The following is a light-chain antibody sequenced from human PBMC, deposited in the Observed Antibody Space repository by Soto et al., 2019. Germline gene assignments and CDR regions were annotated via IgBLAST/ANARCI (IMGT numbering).Light chain of an antibody. CDR3: STSSSTSTTWV. Sequence: QSALTQPASVSGSPGQSITISCTGTSSDVGSYNLVSWYQQHPGKAPKLMVYEVYKRPSGVSNRFSGSKSGNTASLTISGLQAEDEADYYCSTSSSTSTTWVFGGGTQVTVL. V-gene: IGLV2-14*02. CDR2: EVY. J-gene: IGLJ3*02. CDR1: SSDVGSYNL.